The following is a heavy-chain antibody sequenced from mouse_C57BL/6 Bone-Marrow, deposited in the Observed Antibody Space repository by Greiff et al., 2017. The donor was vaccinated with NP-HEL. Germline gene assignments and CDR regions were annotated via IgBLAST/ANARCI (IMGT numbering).Heavy chain of an antibody. V-gene: IGHV5-16*01. CDR2: INYDGSST. D-gene: IGHD1-1*01. Sequence: EVQLQESEGGLVQPGSSMKLSCTASGFTFSDYYMAWVRQVPEKGLEWVANINYDGSSTYYLDSLKSRFIISRDNAKNILYLQMSSLKSEDTATYYCARGLLLRYWGQGTTLTVSS. CDR1: GFTFSDYY. CDR3: ARGLLLRY. J-gene: IGHJ2*01.